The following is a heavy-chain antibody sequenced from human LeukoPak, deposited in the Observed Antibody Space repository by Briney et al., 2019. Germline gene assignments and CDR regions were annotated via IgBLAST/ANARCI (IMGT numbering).Heavy chain of an antibody. V-gene: IGHV3-48*01. CDR2: ISSSSSTI. CDR3: ARVSIAARRVRYNWFDP. D-gene: IGHD6-6*01. J-gene: IGHJ5*02. CDR1: GFTFSSYS. Sequence: GGSLRLSCAASGFTFSSYSMNWVRQAPGKGLEWVSYISSSSSTIYYADSVKGRFTISRDNAKNSLYLQMDSLRAEDTAVYYCARVSIAARRVRYNWFDPWGQGTLVTVSS.